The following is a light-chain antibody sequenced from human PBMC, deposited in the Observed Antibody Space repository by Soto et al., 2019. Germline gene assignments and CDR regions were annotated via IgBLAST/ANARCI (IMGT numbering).Light chain of an antibody. CDR2: EGS. CDR1: SNDVGSYDL. CDR3: CSYAGTAYV. Sequence: QSALTQPASVSGSPGQSITISCTGTSNDVGSYDLVSWYQQHPGKAPKLMIYEGSKRPSGVSNRFSGSKSGNTASLTFSGLQAEDEADYYCCSYAGTAYVFGTGTKLTVL. J-gene: IGLJ1*01. V-gene: IGLV2-23*01.